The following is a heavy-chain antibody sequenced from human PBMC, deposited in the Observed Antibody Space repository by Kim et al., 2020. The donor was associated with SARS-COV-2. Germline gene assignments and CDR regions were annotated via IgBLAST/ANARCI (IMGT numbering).Heavy chain of an antibody. V-gene: IGHV3-30*18. D-gene: IGHD6-13*01. CDR2: ISYDGSKK. CDR1: GFTFSSYG. J-gene: IGHJ6*02. CDR3: ANDLYSRVYAAAGTYYYYGMDV. Sequence: GGSLRLSCAASGFTFSSYGMHWFRQAPGKGLEWVAVISYDGSKKYYADSVKGRFTISRDNSKNTLYLQMNSLRAEDTAVYYCANDLYSRVYAAAGTYYYYGMDVWGQGTTVTVSS.